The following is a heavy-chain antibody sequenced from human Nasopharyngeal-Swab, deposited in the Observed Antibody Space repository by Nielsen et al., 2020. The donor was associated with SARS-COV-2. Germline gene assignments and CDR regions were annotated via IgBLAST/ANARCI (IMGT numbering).Heavy chain of an antibody. D-gene: IGHD3-16*02. J-gene: IGHJ3*02. CDR2: INHSGST. Sequence: WIRQPPGKVLEWIGEINHSGSTNYNPSLKSRVTISVDTSKNQFSLKLSSVTAADTAVYYCARATYYDYVWGSYRPGAFDIWGQGTMVTVSS. CDR3: ARATYYDYVWGSYRPGAFDI. V-gene: IGHV4-34*01.